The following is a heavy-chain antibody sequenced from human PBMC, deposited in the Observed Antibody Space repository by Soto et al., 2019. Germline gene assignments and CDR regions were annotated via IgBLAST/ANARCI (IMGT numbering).Heavy chain of an antibody. D-gene: IGHD3-10*01. J-gene: IGHJ4*02. Sequence: QVQLVESGGRVVQPGASLRLSCVASDFAVTDYAIHWVRQAPGKGLEWLAFVTDDGKRQYYADSVKGRFTISRDNFKDTVYLQMTSLRTDDTAVYYCARNWVLRGIKKKGAFDSWGQGTLVTVSS. V-gene: IGHV3-30*04. CDR1: DFAVTDYA. CDR3: ARNWVLRGIKKKGAFDS. CDR2: VTDDGKRQ.